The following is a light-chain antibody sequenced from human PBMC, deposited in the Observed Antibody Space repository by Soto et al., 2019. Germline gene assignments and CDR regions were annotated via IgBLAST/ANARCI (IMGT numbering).Light chain of an antibody. CDR1: QDITNY. Sequence: DIQMTQSPSSLSASVGDRVTITCQASQDITNYLNWYQQKPGKAPKLLIYDASNLETGVPSRFSGXRSGTDFTFTISSLXPEDIATYYCQHYDNLPPITFGQGTRLEIK. J-gene: IGKJ5*01. CDR2: DAS. CDR3: QHYDNLPPIT. V-gene: IGKV1-33*01.